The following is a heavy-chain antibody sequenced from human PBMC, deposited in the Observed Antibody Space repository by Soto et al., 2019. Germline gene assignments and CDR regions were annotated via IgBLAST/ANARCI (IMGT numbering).Heavy chain of an antibody. V-gene: IGHV3-74*01. D-gene: IGHD2-21*01. CDR1: GFTFSSYW. CDR2: INPDGSST. CDR3: AKGGGASDVNFDY. J-gene: IGHJ4*02. Sequence: GGSLRLSCAASGFTFSSYWMHWVRQAPGKGLVWVSRINPDGSSTSYADSVKGRFTISRDNAKSTLFLQMNSLRAEDTAVYYCAKGGGASDVNFDYRGQGTSVTVSS.